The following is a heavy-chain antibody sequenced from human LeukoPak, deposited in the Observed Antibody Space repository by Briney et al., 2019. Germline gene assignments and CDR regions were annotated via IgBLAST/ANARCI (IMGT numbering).Heavy chain of an antibody. Sequence: GGSLKLSCAASGFTLSGSAIHWVRQSSGKGLEWVGRIRSKVNSYATAYAASVRGRFTISRDDSKNTAYLQMNSLKSEDTAVYYCTRHTIAAAGTAGDYWGQGTLVTVSS. CDR1: GFTLSGSA. J-gene: IGHJ4*02. V-gene: IGHV3-73*01. D-gene: IGHD6-13*01. CDR3: TRHTIAAAGTAGDY. CDR2: IRSKVNSYAT.